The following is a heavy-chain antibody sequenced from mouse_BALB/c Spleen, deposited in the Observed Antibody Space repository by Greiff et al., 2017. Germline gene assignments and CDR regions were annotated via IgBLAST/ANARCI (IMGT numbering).Heavy chain of an antibody. Sequence: DVKLVESGAELVKPGASVKLSCTASGFNIKDTYMHWVKQRPEQGLEWIGRIDPANGNTKYDPKFQGKATITADTSSNTAYLQLSSLTSEDTAVYYCASGAARATNYAMDYWGQGTSVTVSS. CDR1: GFNIKDTY. J-gene: IGHJ4*01. D-gene: IGHD3-1*01. CDR3: ASGAARATNYAMDY. CDR2: IDPANGNT. V-gene: IGHV14-3*02.